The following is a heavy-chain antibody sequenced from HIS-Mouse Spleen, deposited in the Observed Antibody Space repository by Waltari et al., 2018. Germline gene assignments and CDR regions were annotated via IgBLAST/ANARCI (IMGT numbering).Heavy chain of an antibody. CDR1: GFPVSSNY. CDR2: IYSGGST. J-gene: IGHJ4*02. V-gene: IGHV3-53*02. D-gene: IGHD3-10*01. CDR3: ARHYYYGSGSYYFDY. Sequence: EVQLVETGVGLIQPGGSLRLSFAAPGFPVSSNYMTWARQAPGKGLEWVSVIYSGGSTYYADSVKGRFTISRDNSKNTLYLQMNSLRAEDTAVYYCARHYYYGSGSYYFDYWGQGTLVTVSS.